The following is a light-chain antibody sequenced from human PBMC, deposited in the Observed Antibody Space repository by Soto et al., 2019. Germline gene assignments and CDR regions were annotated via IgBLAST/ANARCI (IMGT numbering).Light chain of an antibody. J-gene: IGLJ2*01. Sequence: QSVLTQPPSASGTPGQRVTISCSGSSSNIGSNIVNWYQQLPGTAPKLLIYSDNLRPSGVPDRISASKSGTSVSLAISGLQSEDEADYYCAAWDDSLNGLVFGGGTKLTVL. CDR3: AAWDDSLNGLV. CDR1: SSNIGSNI. V-gene: IGLV1-44*01. CDR2: SDN.